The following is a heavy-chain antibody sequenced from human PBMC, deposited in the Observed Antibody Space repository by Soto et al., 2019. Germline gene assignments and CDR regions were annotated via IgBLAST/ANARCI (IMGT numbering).Heavy chain of an antibody. J-gene: IGHJ4*02. D-gene: IGHD2-15*01. V-gene: IGHV1-69*04. CDR3: AHDGAYCSGGSCYFDY. CDR1: GGTFSSYA. CDR2: IIPILGIA. Sequence: GASVKVSCKASGGTFSSYAISWVRQAPGQGLEWMGRIIPILGIANYAQKFQGRVTITADKSTSTAYMELSSLRSEDTAVYYCAHDGAYCSGGSCYFDYWGQGTLVTVSS.